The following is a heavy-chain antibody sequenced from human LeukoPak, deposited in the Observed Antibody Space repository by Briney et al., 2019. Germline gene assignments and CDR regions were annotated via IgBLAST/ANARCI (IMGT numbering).Heavy chain of an antibody. J-gene: IGHJ5*02. D-gene: IGHD6-19*01. Sequence: SETLSLTCTVSGGSISSSYWSWIRQPPGKGLEWIGYIYYSGGTNYNPSLKSRVTISVDTSKNQFSLKLSSVTAADTAVYYCAGRRGIAVAGTIPWGQGTLVAVSS. CDR1: GGSISSSY. CDR3: AGRRGIAVAGTIP. CDR2: IYYSGGT. V-gene: IGHV4-59*12.